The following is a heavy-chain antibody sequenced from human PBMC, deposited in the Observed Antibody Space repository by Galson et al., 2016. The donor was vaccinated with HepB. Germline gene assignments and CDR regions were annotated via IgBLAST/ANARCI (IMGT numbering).Heavy chain of an antibody. Sequence: SETLSLTCTVSGGSISSFNYYWGWIRQPPGKGLEWIGSIYYSGSTYYNPSLKSRVTMSVDTSKNQFSLKLSSVTAADTAVYYCARTLDLLTGYYSVQYYFDSWGQGTLVTVSS. CDR2: IYYSGST. D-gene: IGHD3-9*01. CDR3: ARTLDLLTGYYSVQYYFDS. J-gene: IGHJ4*02. CDR1: GGSISSFNYY. V-gene: IGHV4-39*01.